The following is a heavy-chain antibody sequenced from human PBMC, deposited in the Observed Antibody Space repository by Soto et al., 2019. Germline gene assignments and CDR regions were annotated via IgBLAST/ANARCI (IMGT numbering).Heavy chain of an antibody. Sequence: PGWSLRLSCSSSVFTFIMFSMQWVRQAPGKGLEYVSGISSNGDSTYYADSVKGRFTISRDNSKNTLYLQMSSLRAVDTAVYYCVHPRSTVQIPPTWGQGTLVTVSS. CDR2: ISSNGDST. CDR3: VHPRSTVQIPPT. J-gene: IGHJ5*02. V-gene: IGHV3-64D*06. CDR1: VFTFIMFS. D-gene: IGHD4-17*01.